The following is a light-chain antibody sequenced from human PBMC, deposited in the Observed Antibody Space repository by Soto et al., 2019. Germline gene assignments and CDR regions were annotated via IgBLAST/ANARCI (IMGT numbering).Light chain of an antibody. CDR1: QGISNH. V-gene: IGKV1-27*01. CDR2: AAS. Sequence: DIQMTQSPSSLSASVGDRVTITCRASQGISNHLVWYQQKPGKVPKLLIYAASTLLSGVPPRFSGSGSGTDFILTISSLQPEDVATYYCQKYNRAPWTFGQGTKVEIK. J-gene: IGKJ1*01. CDR3: QKYNRAPWT.